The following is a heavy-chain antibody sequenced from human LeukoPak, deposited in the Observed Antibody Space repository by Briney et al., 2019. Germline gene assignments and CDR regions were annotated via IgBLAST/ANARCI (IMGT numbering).Heavy chain of an antibody. Sequence: PSETLSLTCAVSGGSISSSNWWSWVRQPPGKGLEWIGYIYHSGSTYYNPSLKSRVTISVDRSKNQFSLKLSSVTAADTAVYYCARGVVVVVAATLWFDPWGQGTLVTVSS. D-gene: IGHD2-15*01. V-gene: IGHV4-4*02. CDR2: IYHSGST. CDR3: ARGVVVVVAATLWFDP. J-gene: IGHJ5*02. CDR1: GGSISSSNW.